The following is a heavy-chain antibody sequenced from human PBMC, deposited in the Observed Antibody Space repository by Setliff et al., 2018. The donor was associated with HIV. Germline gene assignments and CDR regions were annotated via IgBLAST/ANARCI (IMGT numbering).Heavy chain of an antibody. D-gene: IGHD2-2*01. Sequence: PRPQVKVSCKPSEYSFTSYDINWVRQAPGQGLEWMGGVVPMFGTASYAQKFQGRVTIIADASTSTVYMEVRSLRFDDTAVYYCARGRRVVPAAESNWFDPWGQGTLVTVSS. CDR3: ARGRRVVPAAESNWFDP. V-gene: IGHV1-69*01. CDR2: VVPMFGTA. J-gene: IGHJ5*02. CDR1: EYSFTSYD.